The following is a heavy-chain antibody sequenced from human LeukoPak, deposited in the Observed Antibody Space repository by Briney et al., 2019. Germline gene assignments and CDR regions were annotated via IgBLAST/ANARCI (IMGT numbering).Heavy chain of an antibody. CDR2: ISGSGGST. CDR3: AKFARVVTANYYYYMVV. J-gene: IGHJ6*03. Sequence: GGSLRLSCAASGFTFSSYAMSWVRQAPGKGLEWVSDISGSGGSTYYADSVKGRFTISRDNSKNTLYLQMNSLRAEDTAVYYCAKFARVVTANYYYYMVVWGKGTTVTVSS. V-gene: IGHV3-23*01. D-gene: IGHD4-23*01. CDR1: GFTFSSYA.